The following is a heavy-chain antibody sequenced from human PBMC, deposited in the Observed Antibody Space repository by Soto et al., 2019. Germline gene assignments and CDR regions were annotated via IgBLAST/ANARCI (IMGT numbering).Heavy chain of an antibody. CDR1: GYTFTSYG. V-gene: IGHV1-18*01. CDR3: AREGSRDIVVLVAAGQDTNGMDV. Sequence: ASVKVSCKASGYTFTSYGISWVRQAPGQGLEWMGWISAYNGNTNYAQKLQGRVTMTTDTSTSTAYMELRSLRSDDTAVYYCAREGSRDIVVLVAAGQDTNGMDVWGQGTTVTVSS. D-gene: IGHD2-15*01. CDR2: ISAYNGNT. J-gene: IGHJ6*02.